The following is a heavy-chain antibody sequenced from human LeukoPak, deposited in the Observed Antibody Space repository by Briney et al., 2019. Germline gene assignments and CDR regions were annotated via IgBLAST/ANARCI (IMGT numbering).Heavy chain of an antibody. CDR1: GYTFSTYG. CDR3: ARVEGLSSSPRTLRY. D-gene: IGHD2-15*01. V-gene: IGHV1-2*02. J-gene: IGHJ4*02. Sequence: ASVKVSCKASGYTFSTYGLTWVRQAPGQGLEWMGWINPNSGDTDYVQKFQGRVTMTRDTSISTAYMGLSSLTSDDTAVYYCARVEGLSSSPRTLRYWGQGTPVSVSS. CDR2: INPNSGDT.